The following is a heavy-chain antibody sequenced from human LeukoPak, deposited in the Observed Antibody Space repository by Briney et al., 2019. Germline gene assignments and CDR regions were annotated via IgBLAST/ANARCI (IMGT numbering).Heavy chain of an antibody. J-gene: IGHJ4*02. D-gene: IGHD5-12*01. Sequence: PGGSLRLSCAASGFTFTNYAMTWVRQAPGKGLEWLSAISGSGTKIYYRDSVKGRFTISRDNSKNTLYLQMNNLRAEDTAVYYCVKVRVDSGSDPYYSHYWGQGTQVTVSS. CDR2: ISGSGTKI. CDR1: GFTFTNYA. V-gene: IGHV3-23*01. CDR3: VKVRVDSGSDPYYSHY.